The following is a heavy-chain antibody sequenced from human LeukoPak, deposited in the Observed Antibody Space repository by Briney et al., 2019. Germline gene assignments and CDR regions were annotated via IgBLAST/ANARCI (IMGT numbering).Heavy chain of an antibody. CDR2: IVPILDIT. CDR1: GGTFSNYA. J-gene: IGHJ4*02. V-gene: IGHV1-69*04. D-gene: IGHD2/OR15-2a*01. CDR3: ATEIGGGPYYFGS. Sequence: GASVKVSCKASGGTFSNYAITWVRQAPGQGFEFMGRIVPILDITNYAQKFQSRVTITADRSTTTVYMELGSLRSDDTAIYYCATEIGGGPYYFGSWGQGTLVTVSS.